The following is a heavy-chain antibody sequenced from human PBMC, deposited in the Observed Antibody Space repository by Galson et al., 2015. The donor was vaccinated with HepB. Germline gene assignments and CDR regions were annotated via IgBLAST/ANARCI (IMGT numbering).Heavy chain of an antibody. CDR1: GFTFSSFA. V-gene: IGHV3-23*01. J-gene: IGHJ4*02. Sequence: SLRLSCAASGFTFSSFAMNWARQAPGKGLEWVSVISGGGGSTYLADSVKGRFTISRDNAKNSLYLQMNSLRAEDTAVYYCARENKPYYYDSSGYPYYFDYWGQGTLVTVSS. D-gene: IGHD3-22*01. CDR3: ARENKPYYYDSSGYPYYFDY. CDR2: ISGGGGST.